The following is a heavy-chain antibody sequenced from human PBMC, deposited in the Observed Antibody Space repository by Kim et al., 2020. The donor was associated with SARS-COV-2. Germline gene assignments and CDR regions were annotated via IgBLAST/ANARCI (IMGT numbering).Heavy chain of an antibody. Sequence: GGSLRLSCAASGFIFSSCWMTWVRQTPEKGLEWVSTMSQDGSEKYYADSVRGRFTISRDNAKNSLYLQMNSLRVEDTALYYCAKWARPDYWGQGTLVTVS. V-gene: IGHV3-7*03. D-gene: IGHD1-26*01. CDR3: AKWARPDY. CDR1: GFIFSSCW. CDR2: MSQDGSEK. J-gene: IGHJ4*02.